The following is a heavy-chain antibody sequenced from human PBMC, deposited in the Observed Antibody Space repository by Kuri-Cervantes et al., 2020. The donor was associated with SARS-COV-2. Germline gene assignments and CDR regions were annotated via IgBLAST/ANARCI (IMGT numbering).Heavy chain of an antibody. Sequence: ASVKVSCKASGYTFTGYYMHWVRQAPGQGLEWMGWINPNSGGTNYAQKFQGWVTMTRDTSISTVYMELSRLRSDDTVVYYCARSTPSRRLVVISQGGAFDIWGQGTMVTVSS. V-gene: IGHV1-2*04. CDR2: INPNSGGT. CDR3: ARSTPSRRLVVISQGGAFDI. CDR1: GYTFTGYY. J-gene: IGHJ3*02. D-gene: IGHD3-22*01.